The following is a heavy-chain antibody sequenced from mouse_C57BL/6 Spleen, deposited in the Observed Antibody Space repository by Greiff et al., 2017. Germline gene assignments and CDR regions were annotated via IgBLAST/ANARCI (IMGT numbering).Heavy chain of an antibody. D-gene: IGHD4-1*01. CDR1: GFTFSDYG. J-gene: IGHJ4*01. V-gene: IGHV5-17*01. CDR2: ISSGSSTI. Sequence: EVHLVASGGGLVKPGGSLKLSCAASGFTFSDYGMHWVRQAPEKGLEWVAYISSGSSTIYYADTVKGRFTISRDNAKNTLFLQMTSLRSEDTAMYYCAAAGTGYAMDYWGQGTSVTVSS. CDR3: AAAGTGYAMDY.